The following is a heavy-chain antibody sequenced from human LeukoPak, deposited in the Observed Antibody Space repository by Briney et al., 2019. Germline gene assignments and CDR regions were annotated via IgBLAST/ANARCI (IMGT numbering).Heavy chain of an antibody. CDR3: AKDPVWNPSYYSYYMDV. V-gene: IGHV3-23*01. Sequence: GGSLRLSSAASGLTFSNYAMSWVRQAPGKGLEWVSSIIGSGGRTYYADSVSGRFTISRDNTKNTLFLQMNSLRAEDTAIYYCAKDPVWNPSYYSYYMDVWGRGTTVTVSS. D-gene: IGHD1-1*01. CDR2: IIGSGGRT. J-gene: IGHJ6*03. CDR1: GLTFSNYA.